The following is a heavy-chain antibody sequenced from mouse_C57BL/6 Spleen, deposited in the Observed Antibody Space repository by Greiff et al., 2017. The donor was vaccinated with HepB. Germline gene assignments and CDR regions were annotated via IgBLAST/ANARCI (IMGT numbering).Heavy chain of an antibody. CDR1: GYTFTSYW. V-gene: IGHV1-52*01. Sequence: QVQLQQPGAELVRPGSSVKLSCKASGYTFTSYWMHWVKQRPIQGLEWIGNIDPSDSETHYNQKFKDKATLTVDKSSSTAYMQLSSLTSADSAVYYCARQWDYDGFAYWGQGTLVTVSA. D-gene: IGHD2-4*01. J-gene: IGHJ3*01. CDR2: IDPSDSET. CDR3: ARQWDYDGFAY.